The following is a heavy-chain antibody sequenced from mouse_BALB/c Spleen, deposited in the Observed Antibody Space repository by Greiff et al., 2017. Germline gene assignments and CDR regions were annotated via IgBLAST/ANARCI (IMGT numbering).Heavy chain of an antibody. Sequence: EVQVVESGGDLVKPGGSLKLSCAASGFTFSSYGMSWVRQTPDKRLEWVATISSGGSYTYYPDSVKGRFTISRDNAKNTLYLQMSSLKSEDTAMYYCARHGGYYGSSLAWFAYWGQGTLVTVSA. J-gene: IGHJ3*01. D-gene: IGHD1-1*01. CDR3: ARHGGYYGSSLAWFAY. CDR1: GFTFSSYG. V-gene: IGHV5-6*01. CDR2: ISSGGSYT.